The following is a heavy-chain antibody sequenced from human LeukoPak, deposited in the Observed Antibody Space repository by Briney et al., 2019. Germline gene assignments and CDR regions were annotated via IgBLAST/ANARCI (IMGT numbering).Heavy chain of an antibody. D-gene: IGHD5-12*01. CDR1: GFTFSSYG. Sequence: GGSLRLSCAASGFTFSSYGMSWVRQAPGKGLEWVSAISGSGGSTYYADSVKGRFTISRDNARNSLYLQMNSLRAEDTAVYYCAREHSGYDFPGRDYYYMDVWGKGTTVTVSS. CDR3: AREHSGYDFPGRDYYYMDV. CDR2: ISGSGGST. J-gene: IGHJ6*03. V-gene: IGHV3-23*01.